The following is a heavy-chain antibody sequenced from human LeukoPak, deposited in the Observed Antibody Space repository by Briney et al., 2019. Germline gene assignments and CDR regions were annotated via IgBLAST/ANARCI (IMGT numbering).Heavy chain of an antibody. V-gene: IGHV4-38-2*02. J-gene: IGHJ5*02. CDR2: IYHSGST. CDR1: GYSISSGYY. D-gene: IGHD6-13*01. Sequence: PSETLSLTCTVSGYSISSGYYWAWIRQPPGKGLEWIGNIYHSGSTYYNPSLKSRVTISVDTSKNQFSLQLTSVTAADTAVYYCARAYSSSWYFNWFDPWGQGTLATVSS. CDR3: ARAYSSSWYFNWFDP.